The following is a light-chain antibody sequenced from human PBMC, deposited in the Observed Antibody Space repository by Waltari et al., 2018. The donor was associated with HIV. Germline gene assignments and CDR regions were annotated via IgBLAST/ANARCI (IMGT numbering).Light chain of an antibody. J-gene: IGKJ4*01. V-gene: IGKV3-15*01. CDR1: QSVYSN. CDR2: GAS. Sequence: EVVLTQSPVTLSLSPGERATLSCRASQSVYSNLAWYQQKPGQAPRLVIYGASTRATGIPARFSGSGSGTEFTLTISSLQSEDFALYYCQQYYDWPLTFGGGTKVEIK. CDR3: QQYYDWPLT.